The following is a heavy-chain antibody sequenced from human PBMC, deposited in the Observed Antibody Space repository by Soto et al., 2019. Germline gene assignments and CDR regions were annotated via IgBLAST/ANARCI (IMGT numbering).Heavy chain of an antibody. CDR3: AKVGSWSGSYGMDV. CDR2: ISYDGSNK. D-gene: IGHD3-3*01. V-gene: IGHV3-30*18. CDR1: GFTFSSYG. J-gene: IGHJ6*02. Sequence: GGSLRLSCAASGFTFSSYGMHWVRRAPGKGLEWVAVISYDGSNKYYADSVKGRFTISRDNSKNTLYLQMNSLRAEDTAVYYCAKVGSWSGSYGMDVWGQGTTVTVSS.